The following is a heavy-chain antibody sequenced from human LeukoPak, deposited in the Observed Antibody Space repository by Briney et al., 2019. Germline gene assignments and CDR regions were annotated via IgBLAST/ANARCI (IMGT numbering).Heavy chain of an antibody. J-gene: IGHJ4*02. CDR2: INSDGSST. CDR1: GFTFSSYW. D-gene: IGHD3-3*01. V-gene: IGHV3-74*01. CDR3: ARYLDDFWSGYSAFDY. Sequence: PGGSLRLSCSASGFTFSSYWMHWVRQAPGKGLVWVSRINSDGSSTSYADSVKGRFTISRDNAENTLYLQMNSLRAEDTAVYYCARYLDDFWSGYSAFDYWGQGTLVTVSS.